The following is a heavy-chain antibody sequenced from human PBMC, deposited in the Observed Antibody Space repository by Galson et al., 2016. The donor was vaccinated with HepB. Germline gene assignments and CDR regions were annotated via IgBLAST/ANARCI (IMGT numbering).Heavy chain of an antibody. CDR1: GFTFSSYN. D-gene: IGHD6-13*01. Sequence: SLRLSCAASGFTFSSYNMNWVRQTPGKGLEWVSFISRTSSYIYYVDSVKGRFTISRDNAKNSLYLQMSSLRVEDTAVYYCVGAEYISSVEYWFDPWGQGTLVTVSS. CDR3: VGAEYISSVEYWFDP. J-gene: IGHJ5*02. V-gene: IGHV3-21*01. CDR2: ISRTSSYI.